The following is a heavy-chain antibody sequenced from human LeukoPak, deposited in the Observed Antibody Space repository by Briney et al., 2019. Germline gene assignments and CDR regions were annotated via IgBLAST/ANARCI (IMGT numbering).Heavy chain of an antibody. D-gene: IGHD6-25*01. Sequence: SETLSLTCTVSGGSISSSSYYWGWIRQPPGKGLEWIGSIYYSGSTYYNPSLKSRVTISVDTSKNQFSPKLSSVTAADTAVYYCARDRVAAVDYWGQGTLVTVSS. CDR2: IYYSGST. V-gene: IGHV4-39*07. CDR3: ARDRVAAVDY. CDR1: GGSISSSSYY. J-gene: IGHJ4*02.